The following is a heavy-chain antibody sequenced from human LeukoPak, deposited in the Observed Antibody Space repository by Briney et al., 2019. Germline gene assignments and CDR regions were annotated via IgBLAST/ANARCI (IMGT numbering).Heavy chain of an antibody. CDR2: ISYDGSNK. CDR1: GFTFSSYA. J-gene: IGHJ4*02. Sequence: GGSLRLSCAAPGFTFSSYAMHWVRQAPGKGLEWVAVISYDGSNKYYADSVKGRFTISRDNSKNTLYLQMNSLRAEDTAVYYCATYYYGSGSYFDWGQGTLVTVSS. V-gene: IGHV3-30-3*01. CDR3: ATYYYGSGSYFD. D-gene: IGHD3-10*01.